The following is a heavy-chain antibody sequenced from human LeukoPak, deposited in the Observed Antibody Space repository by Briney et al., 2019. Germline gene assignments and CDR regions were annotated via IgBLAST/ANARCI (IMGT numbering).Heavy chain of an antibody. J-gene: IGHJ3*02. V-gene: IGHV1-46*01. D-gene: IGHD4-11*01. Sequence: GASVKVSCKASGYTFTSYYMHWVRQAPGQGLEWMGIINPSGGSTSYAQRFQGRVDMTRDMSTSTVYMDLSSLRSEDTAVYYCARAEYSNRLGAFDIWGQGTMVTVSS. CDR1: GYTFTSYY. CDR3: ARAEYSNRLGAFDI. CDR2: INPSGGST.